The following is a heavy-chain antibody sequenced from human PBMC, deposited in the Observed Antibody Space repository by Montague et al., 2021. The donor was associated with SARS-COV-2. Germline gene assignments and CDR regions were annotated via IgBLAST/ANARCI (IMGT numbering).Heavy chain of an antibody. Sequence: SETLSLTCTVSGDSLTYFYWSWIRQTPGKGLEWIGYIFYSGTTNYNPSLKSRVTISVDTSKNQFSLRLSSVTAADTAVYYCVKGATRTLDYWGQGTLVTVSS. CDR1: GDSLTYFY. D-gene: IGHD5-12*01. CDR2: IFYSGTT. J-gene: IGHJ4*02. V-gene: IGHV4-59*01. CDR3: VKGATRTLDY.